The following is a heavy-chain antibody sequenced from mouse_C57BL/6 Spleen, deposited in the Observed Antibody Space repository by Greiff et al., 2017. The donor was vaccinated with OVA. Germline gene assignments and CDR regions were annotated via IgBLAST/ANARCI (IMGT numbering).Heavy chain of an antibody. CDR2: IWSGGST. J-gene: IGHJ4*01. CDR3: ARNIGSSSGYAMDY. V-gene: IGHV2-2*01. D-gene: IGHD1-1*01. CDR1: GFSLTSYG. Sequence: VKLQESGPGLVQPSQSLSITCTVSGFSLTSYGVHWVRQSPGKGLEWLGVIWSGGSTDYNAAFISRLSISKDNSKSQIFFKMNSLQADDTAIYYCARNIGSSSGYAMDYWGQGTSVTVSS.